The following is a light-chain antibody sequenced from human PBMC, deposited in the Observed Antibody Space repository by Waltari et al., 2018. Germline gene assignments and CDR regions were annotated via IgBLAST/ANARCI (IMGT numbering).Light chain of an antibody. Sequence: DIVMTQSPDSLAVSLGERATINYNSSQSVLYSSNNKNYLAWYQQRPGQPPKLLIYWAPTRESGVPDRFSGSGSGTDFTLTISSLLAEDVAVYYCQQYYAIPRTFGQGTKVEIK. CDR2: WAP. V-gene: IGKV4-1*01. CDR1: QSVLYSSNNKNY. CDR3: QQYYAIPRT. J-gene: IGKJ1*01.